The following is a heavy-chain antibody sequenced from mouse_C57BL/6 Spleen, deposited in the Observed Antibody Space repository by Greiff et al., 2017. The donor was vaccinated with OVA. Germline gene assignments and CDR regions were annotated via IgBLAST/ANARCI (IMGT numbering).Heavy chain of an antibody. D-gene: IGHD2-1*01. CDR1: GYTFTDYN. Sequence: EVQLQQSGPELVKPGASVKMSCKASGYTFTDYNMHWVKQSHGKSLEWIGYINPHNGGTSYNQKFKGKATLTVNKSSSTAYMELRSLTSEESAVYYCARERGIYYGNPAWFAYWGQGTLVTVSA. J-gene: IGHJ3*01. V-gene: IGHV1-22*01. CDR2: INPHNGGT. CDR3: ARERGIYYGNPAWFAY.